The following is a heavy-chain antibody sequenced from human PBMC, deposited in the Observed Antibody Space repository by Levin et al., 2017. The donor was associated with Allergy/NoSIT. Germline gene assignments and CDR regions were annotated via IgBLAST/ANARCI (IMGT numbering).Heavy chain of an antibody. CDR2: ISWNSGAI. J-gene: IGHJ4*02. V-gene: IGHV3-9*01. CDR1: GFTFDDYA. Sequence: GGSLRLSCVASGFTFDDYAMHWVRQVPGKGLEWVSRISWNSGAIEYADSVRGRFTISRDNAKNSLYLQMNSLRAEDTALYYCAKVPSSEEAPPNYFDYWGQGTLVPVSS. CDR3: AKVPSSEEAPPNYFDY.